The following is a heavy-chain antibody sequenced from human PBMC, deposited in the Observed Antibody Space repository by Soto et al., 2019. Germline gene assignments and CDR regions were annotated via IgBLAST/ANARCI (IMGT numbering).Heavy chain of an antibody. D-gene: IGHD2-15*01. CDR1: GFTFSNYA. J-gene: IGHJ4*02. CDR2: LSSGGVGT. Sequence: EVQLLESGGGLLQPGGSLRLSCTASGFTFSNYAMSWVRQAPGKGLEWVSTLSSGGVGTYYADSVKGRFTIPRDNSKNNLTLQMHSLRAEDTAVYYCTKANRYCSGANCFTFDYWGLGTLVTVSS. V-gene: IGHV3-23*01. CDR3: TKANRYCSGANCFTFDY.